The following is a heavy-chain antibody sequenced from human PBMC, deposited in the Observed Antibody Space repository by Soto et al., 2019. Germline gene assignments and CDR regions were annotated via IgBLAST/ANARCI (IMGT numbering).Heavy chain of an antibody. CDR3: ARGRLRFLEWPPSNYYYKDV. Sequence: QVQLQQWGAGLLKPSETLSLTCAVYGGSFSGYYWSWIRQPPGKGLEWLGEINHSGSTNYNPSLKSRVTISVDTSKSQFSLKLSSVTAADTAVYYCARGRLRFLEWPPSNYYYKDVWGKGTTVTVSS. V-gene: IGHV4-34*01. J-gene: IGHJ6*03. CDR2: INHSGST. D-gene: IGHD3-3*01. CDR1: GGSFSGYY.